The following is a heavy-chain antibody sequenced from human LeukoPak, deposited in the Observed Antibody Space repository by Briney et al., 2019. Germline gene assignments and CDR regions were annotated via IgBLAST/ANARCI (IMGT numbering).Heavy chain of an antibody. CDR1: GFMFSSYG. CDR2: IRYDGENK. Sequence: GGSLRLSCAASGFMFSSYGMHWVRQAPGKGLEWVAIIRYDGENKYYPDSVKGRFTISRDNSKNTLYLQMNSLRAEDAAVYYCVRTYSSNWSSYYYYYMDVWGKGTTVTVS. J-gene: IGHJ6*03. D-gene: IGHD6-13*01. CDR3: VRTYSSNWSSYYYYYMDV. V-gene: IGHV3-30*02.